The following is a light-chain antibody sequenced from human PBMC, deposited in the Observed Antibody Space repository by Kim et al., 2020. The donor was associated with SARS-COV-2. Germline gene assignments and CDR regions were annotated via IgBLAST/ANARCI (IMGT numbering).Light chain of an antibody. J-gene: IGLJ3*02. CDR1: SSNIVNNY. CDR3: GTWDSSLSAGV. V-gene: IGLV1-51*01. CDR2: DNN. Sequence: GQKVTISCSGRSSNIVNNYVSWYQQLPGTAPKVLIYDNNIRPSGIPDRFSGYKSGTSATLDITGLQTGDEADYYCGTWDSSLSAGVFGGGTQLTVL.